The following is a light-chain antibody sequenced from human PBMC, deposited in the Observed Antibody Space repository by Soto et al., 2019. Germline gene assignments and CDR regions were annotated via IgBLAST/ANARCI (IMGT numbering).Light chain of an antibody. CDR3: HQYNNWPPLT. V-gene: IGKV3-15*01. CDR2: AAS. J-gene: IGKJ4*01. Sequence: EIVMTQSPATLSVSPGERATLSCRASQSVGSNFAWYQQKPGQAPRLLIYAASTRATGIPARFSGSGSGTEFTLTISSLQSEDFAVYYCHQYNNWPPLTFGGGTKVEIK. CDR1: QSVGSN.